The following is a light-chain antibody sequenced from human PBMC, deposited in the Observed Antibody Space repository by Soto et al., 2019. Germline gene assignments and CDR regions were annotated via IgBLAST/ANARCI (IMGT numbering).Light chain of an antibody. CDR1: QSIGSY. Sequence: DIQMTQSPSSLSASVGDRVTITCRASQSIGSYLNWYHQKPGKAPKLLIYAASNLQSGVPSRFSGRGSGTDFPLTISSLQPEAFATYYCHQSYSTPTFGQGKRLEIK. V-gene: IGKV1-39*01. CDR2: AAS. J-gene: IGKJ5*01. CDR3: HQSYSTPT.